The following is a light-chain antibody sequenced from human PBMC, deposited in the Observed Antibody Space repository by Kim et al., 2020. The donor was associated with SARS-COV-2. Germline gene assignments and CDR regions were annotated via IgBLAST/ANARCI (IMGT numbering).Light chain of an antibody. CDR3: CSYTSSSTPAYV. CDR1: SSDVGGYNY. Sequence: WITISCTETSSDVGGYNYVSWYQQHPGKAPKLMIYDVTNRPSGVSNRFSGSKSGNTASLTISGLQAEDEADYYCCSYTSSSTPAYVFGMGPRSPS. J-gene: IGLJ1*01. CDR2: DVT. V-gene: IGLV2-14*03.